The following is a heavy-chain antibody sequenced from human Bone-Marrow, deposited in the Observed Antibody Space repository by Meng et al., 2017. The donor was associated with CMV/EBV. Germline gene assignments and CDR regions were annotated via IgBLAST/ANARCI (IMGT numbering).Heavy chain of an antibody. J-gene: IGHJ6*02. Sequence: ASVKVSCKASGYTFTGYYMHWVRQAPGQGLEWMGWINPNSGGTNYAQKFQGRVTMTRDTSISTAYMELSRLRSDDTAVYYCASSSTTTYYYGMDVWGQGTTVTVSS. CDR1: GYTFTGYY. CDR2: INPNSGGT. CDR3: ASSSTTTYYYGMDV. D-gene: IGHD1-26*01. V-gene: IGHV1-2*02.